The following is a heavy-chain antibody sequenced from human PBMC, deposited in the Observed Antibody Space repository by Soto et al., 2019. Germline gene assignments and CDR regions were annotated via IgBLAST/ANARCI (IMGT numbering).Heavy chain of an antibody. V-gene: IGHV4-30-4*01. CDR1: GGSISSGDYY. CDR3: ASPSGSFGYGMDV. D-gene: IGHD1-26*01. Sequence: SSETLSLTCTVSGGSISSGDYYWSWIRQPPGKGLEWIGYIYYSGSTYYNPSLKSRVTISVDTSKNQFSLKLSSVTAADTAVYYCASPSGSFGYGMDVWGQGTTVTVSS. CDR2: IYYSGST. J-gene: IGHJ6*02.